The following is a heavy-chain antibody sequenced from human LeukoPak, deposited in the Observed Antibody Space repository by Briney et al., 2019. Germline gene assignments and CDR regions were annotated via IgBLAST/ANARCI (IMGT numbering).Heavy chain of an antibody. CDR2: ISSSSNYI. Sequence: GGSLRLSCAASGFTFSSYSMNWVRQAPGKGLEWVSSISSSSNYIYYADSVKGRFTISRDNAKKSLYLQMNSLRAEDTAVYYCARGIMTPYYMDVWGKGTTVSVS. CDR3: ARGIMTPYYMDV. J-gene: IGHJ6*03. V-gene: IGHV3-21*01. CDR1: GFTFSSYS. D-gene: IGHD3-16*01.